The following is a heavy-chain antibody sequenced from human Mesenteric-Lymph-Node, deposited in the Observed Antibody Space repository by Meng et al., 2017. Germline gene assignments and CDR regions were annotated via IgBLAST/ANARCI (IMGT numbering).Heavy chain of an antibody. CDR2: INAGNGNT. CDR1: GYTFTSYA. Sequence: ASVKVSCKASGYTFTSYAMHWVRQAPGQRLGWMGWINAGNGNTKYSQKFQGRVTITRDTSASTAYMELSSLRSEDTAVYYCARDGIVVVPAASTTRVHEQYYYYGMDVWGQGTTVTVSS. D-gene: IGHD2-2*01. CDR3: ARDGIVVVPAASTTRVHEQYYYYGMDV. J-gene: IGHJ6*02. V-gene: IGHV1-3*01.